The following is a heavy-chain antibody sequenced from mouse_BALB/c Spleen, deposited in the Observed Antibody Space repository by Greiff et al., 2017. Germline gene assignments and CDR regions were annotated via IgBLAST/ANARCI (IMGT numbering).Heavy chain of an antibody. V-gene: IGHV1-54*01. CDR2: INPGSGGT. Sequence: QVQLKQSGAELVRPGTSVKVSCKASGYAFTNYLIEWVKQRPGQGLEWIGVINPGSGGTNYNEKFKGKATLTADKSSSTAYMQLSSLTSDDSAVYFCASGNYFDYWGQGTTLTVSS. CDR1: GYAFTNYL. J-gene: IGHJ2*01. CDR3: ASGNYFDY. D-gene: IGHD1-1*02.